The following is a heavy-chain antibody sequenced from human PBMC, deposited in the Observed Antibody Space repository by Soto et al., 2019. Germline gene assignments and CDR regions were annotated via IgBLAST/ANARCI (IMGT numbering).Heavy chain of an antibody. V-gene: IGHV4-61*08. Sequence: SETLSLTCTVSGGSISSGGYSWSWIRQSPVKGLEWIGYIYYSGITNYNASLKSRVTMSIDTSKNQFSLKLNSVTAADTAVYYCARVPGPWGQGSLVTVSS. CDR2: IYYSGIT. CDR3: ARVPGP. J-gene: IGHJ5*02. CDR1: GGSISSGGYS.